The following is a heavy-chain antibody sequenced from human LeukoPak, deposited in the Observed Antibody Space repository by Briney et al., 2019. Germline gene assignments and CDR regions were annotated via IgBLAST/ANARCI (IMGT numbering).Heavy chain of an antibody. Sequence: SQTLSLTCTVSGGSISSGSDYWSWIPKPAGKGLEWIGRIYTSGSTNYNPSLRSRVTISGDTSKNQFSLKLSSVTAADTAVYYCARVSRGRYSSSFDYWGQGTLVTVSS. CDR2: IYTSGST. V-gene: IGHV4-61*02. J-gene: IGHJ4*02. D-gene: IGHD5-12*01. CDR3: ARVSRGRYSSSFDY. CDR1: GGSISSGSDY.